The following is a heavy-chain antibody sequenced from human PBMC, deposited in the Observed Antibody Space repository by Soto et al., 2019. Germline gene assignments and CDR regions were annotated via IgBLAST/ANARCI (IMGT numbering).Heavy chain of an antibody. CDR3: ARGVRPWGDYGGNREFDP. CDR1: GGSVSSGSYY. D-gene: IGHD4-17*01. CDR2: IYYSGST. J-gene: IGHJ5*02. V-gene: IGHV4-61*01. Sequence: SETLSLTCTVSGGSVSSGSYYWSWIRQPPGKGLEWIGYIYYSGSTNYNPSLKSRVTISVDTSKNQFSLKLSSVTAADTAVYYCARGVRPWGDYGGNREFDPWGQGTLVTVSS.